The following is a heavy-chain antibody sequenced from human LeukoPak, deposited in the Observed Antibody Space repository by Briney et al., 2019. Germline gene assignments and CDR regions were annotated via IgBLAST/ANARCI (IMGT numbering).Heavy chain of an antibody. CDR1: GDSISSTTYF. Sequence: PSETLSLTCTVSGDSISSTTYFWGRIRQPPGKGLKWIGSIYYSGTTYYNSSLKSRVTISVDTSKNQFSLRLSSVTAADTAVYHCARLHQQQLSVWGQGTMVTVSS. J-gene: IGHJ3*01. D-gene: IGHD6-13*01. V-gene: IGHV4-39*01. CDR3: ARLHQQQLSV. CDR2: IYYSGTT.